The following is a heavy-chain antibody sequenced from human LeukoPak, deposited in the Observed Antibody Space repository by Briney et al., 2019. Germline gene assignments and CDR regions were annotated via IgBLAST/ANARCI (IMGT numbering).Heavy chain of an antibody. CDR3: ARDGGDSEEINFDY. J-gene: IGHJ4*02. CDR2: ISYDGSNK. Sequence: GGSLRLSCAASRFTFSSYAMHWVRQAPGKGLEWVAVISYDGSNKYYADSVKGRFTISRDNSKNTLYLQMNSLRAEDTAVYYCARDGGDSEEINFDYWGQGTLVTVSS. D-gene: IGHD5-24*01. V-gene: IGHV3-30*04. CDR1: RFTFSSYA.